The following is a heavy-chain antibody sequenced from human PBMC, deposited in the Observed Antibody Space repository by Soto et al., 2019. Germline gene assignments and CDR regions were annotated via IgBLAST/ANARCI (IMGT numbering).Heavy chain of an antibody. D-gene: IGHD6-13*01. J-gene: IGHJ4*02. CDR1: GFTFSSYS. Sequence: PGGSLRLSCAASGFTFSSYSMNWVRQAPGKGLEWVSSISSSSSYIYYADSVKGRFTISRDNAKNSLYLQMNSLRAEDTAVYYCARVLYSSSYLLGYFDYWGQGTLVTVSS. V-gene: IGHV3-21*01. CDR3: ARVLYSSSYLLGYFDY. CDR2: ISSSSSYI.